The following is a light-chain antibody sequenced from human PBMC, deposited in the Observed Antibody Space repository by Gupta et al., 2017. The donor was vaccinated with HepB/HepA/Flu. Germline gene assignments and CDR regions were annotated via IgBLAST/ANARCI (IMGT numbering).Light chain of an antibody. J-gene: IGKJ1*01. V-gene: IGKV3-20*01. CDR1: QSVRDSQ. CDR3: QQYDSSTWT. Sequence: EIVLTQSPGTLSLSPGERATLSCRTSQSVRDSQLAWYQHKPGQAPRLLIYGVSTRATGVPDRVSGSGSGTDFTLTISRPEPEDFAVYYCQQYDSSTWTFGPGTKVEIK. CDR2: GVS.